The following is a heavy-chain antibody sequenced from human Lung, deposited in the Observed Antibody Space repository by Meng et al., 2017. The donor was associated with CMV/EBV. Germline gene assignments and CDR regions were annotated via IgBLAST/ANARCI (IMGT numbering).Heavy chain of an antibody. V-gene: IGHV3-30*02. J-gene: IGHJ4*02. CDR1: GFPFGNYG. CDR3: AKDQWVMVYANSYDY. D-gene: IGHD2-8*01. CDR2: IPYDGSNQ. Sequence: GESLKISCAASGFPFGNYGMHWVRQAPGKGLEWVAFIPYDGSNQDYADSVKGRFTISRDNSNNTVYLQMNSLRAEDTAVYYCAKDQWVMVYANSYDYWGQGTLVTGSS.